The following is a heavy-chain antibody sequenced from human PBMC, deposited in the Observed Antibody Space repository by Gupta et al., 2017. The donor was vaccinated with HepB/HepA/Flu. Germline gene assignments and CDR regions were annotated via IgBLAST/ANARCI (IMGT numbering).Heavy chain of an antibody. D-gene: IGHD3-10*01. V-gene: IGHV4-34*01. CDR2: INDRGSS. CDR3: ARVITMVRGIPYYRIDV. CDR1: GESFSGYF. J-gene: IGHJ6*01. Sequence: QVQLHQWGAGLLKPSETLTLSCAVSGESFSGYFWSWIRQSPGKGLEWIGEINDRGSSNYNPSLKSRVTLSVDTSRKQISLNVSSVTAADTALYYCARVITMVRGIPYYRIDVWGRGTTVTVSS.